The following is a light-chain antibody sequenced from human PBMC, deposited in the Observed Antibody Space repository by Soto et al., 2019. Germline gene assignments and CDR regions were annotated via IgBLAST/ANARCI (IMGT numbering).Light chain of an antibody. CDR2: DAS. J-gene: IGKJ4*01. CDR1: QSVSTF. Sequence: EIVLTQSPATLSLSPGERATLSCRASQSVSTFLAWYQQKPGQAPRLLIYDASNRATGIPARFSGSGSGTDFTLTISRLEPEDFAVYYCQQRSNWPPLTFGGGTKVEMK. V-gene: IGKV3-11*01. CDR3: QQRSNWPPLT.